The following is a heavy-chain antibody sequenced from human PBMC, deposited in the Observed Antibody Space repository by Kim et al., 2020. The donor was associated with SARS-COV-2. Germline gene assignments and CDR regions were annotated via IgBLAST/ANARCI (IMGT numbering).Heavy chain of an antibody. V-gene: IGHV4-39*01. D-gene: IGHD5-12*01. CDR3: ARHRRELLQTSPYYFDY. J-gene: IGHJ4*02. Sequence: LKSRVTISVDTSKSQFSLKLCSVTAADTAVYYCARHRRELLQTSPYYFDYWGQGTLVTVSS.